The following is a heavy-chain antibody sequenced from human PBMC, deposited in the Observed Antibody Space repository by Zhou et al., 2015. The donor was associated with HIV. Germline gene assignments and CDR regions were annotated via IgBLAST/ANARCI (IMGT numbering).Heavy chain of an antibody. D-gene: IGHD2-21*02. CDR2: IKQDGNEK. J-gene: IGHJ3*01. CDR3: AREISYCDGDCYPGGSFDL. Sequence: EVQLVESGGGLVQPGGSLRLSCVASGFTFSNYWMSWVRQAPGKGLEWVANIKQDGNEKYYLDSVQGRFSISRDNAKNSLSLQMNSLRVEDTAMYYCAREISYCDGDCYPGGSFDLWGQGTMVTVSS. V-gene: IGHV3-7*01. CDR1: GFTFSNYW.